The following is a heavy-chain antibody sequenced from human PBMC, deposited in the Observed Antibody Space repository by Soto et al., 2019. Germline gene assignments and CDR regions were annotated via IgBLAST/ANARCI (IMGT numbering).Heavy chain of an antibody. CDR2: IYYSGST. V-gene: IGHV4-59*01. D-gene: IGHD2-15*01. CDR3: ASRYCSGGSCYAYDAFDI. CDR1: GGSISSYY. Sequence: SETLSLTCTVSGGSISSYYWSWIRQPPGKGLEWIGYIYYSGSTNYNPSLKSRVTISVDTSKNQFSLKLSSVTAADTAVYYCASRYCSGGSCYAYDAFDIWGQGTMVTVSS. J-gene: IGHJ3*02.